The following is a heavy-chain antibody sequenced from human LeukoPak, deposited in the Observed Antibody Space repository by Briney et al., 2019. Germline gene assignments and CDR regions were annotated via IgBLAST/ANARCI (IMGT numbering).Heavy chain of an antibody. J-gene: IGHJ4*02. Sequence: GGSLRLSCSAFGFTFSSYAMHWVRQAPGKGXXXXXXXSSNGDSTYYADSVKGRFTISRDNSKNTLFLQMSSLRVEDTAVYYCVKAPAHYDILTALDYWGQGTLVTVSS. CDR1: GFTFSSYA. V-gene: IGHV3-64D*06. D-gene: IGHD3-9*01. CDR2: XSSNGDST. CDR3: VKAPAHYDILTALDY.